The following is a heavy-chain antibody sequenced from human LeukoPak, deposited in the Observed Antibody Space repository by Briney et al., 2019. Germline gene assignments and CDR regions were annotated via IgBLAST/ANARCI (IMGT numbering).Heavy chain of an antibody. D-gene: IGHD3-22*01. V-gene: IGHV3-20*04. Sequence: GGSLRLSCAASGFTFDDYGTSWVRQAPGKGLEWVSGINWNGGSTGYADSVKGRFTISRDNAKNSLYLQMNSLRAEDTALYYCARDLDYDSSGTTGFDYWGQGTLVTVSS. CDR3: ARDLDYDSSGTTGFDY. CDR1: GFTFDDYG. CDR2: INWNGGST. J-gene: IGHJ4*02.